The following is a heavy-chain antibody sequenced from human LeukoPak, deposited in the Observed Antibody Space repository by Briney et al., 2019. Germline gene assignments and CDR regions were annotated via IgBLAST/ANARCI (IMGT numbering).Heavy chain of an antibody. Sequence: ASVKVSCKASGYTFTGYYMHWVGQAPGQGLEWMGWINPNSGGTNYAQKFQGRVTMTRDTSISTAYMELSRLRSDDTAVYYCARGREGDFWSGHTDYYYYYYMDVWGKGTTVTVSS. V-gene: IGHV1-2*02. CDR3: ARGREGDFWSGHTDYYYYYYMDV. D-gene: IGHD3-3*01. J-gene: IGHJ6*03. CDR1: GYTFTGYY. CDR2: INPNSGGT.